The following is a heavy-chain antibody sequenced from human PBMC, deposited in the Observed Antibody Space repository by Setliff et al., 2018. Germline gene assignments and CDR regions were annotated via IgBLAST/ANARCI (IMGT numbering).Heavy chain of an antibody. CDR1: GGSISSSNW. CDR2: INHSGNT. Sequence: SETLSLTCAVSGGSISSSNWWTWVRQPPGKGLEWIGEINHSGNTNYNPSLKSRVSISVDTSKDQFSLKVISMTAADTAVYYCARGRNIAARLLDSWGQGTLVTVSS. D-gene: IGHD6-6*01. J-gene: IGHJ4*02. CDR3: ARGRNIAARLLDS. V-gene: IGHV4-4*02.